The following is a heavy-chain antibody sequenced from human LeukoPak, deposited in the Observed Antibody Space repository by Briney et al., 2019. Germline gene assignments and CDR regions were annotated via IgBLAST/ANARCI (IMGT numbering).Heavy chain of an antibody. Sequence: ASVKVSCKASGYTFTGYYVHWVRQAPGQGLEWIGRINPNSGGTNYAQKFQGRVTMTRDTSISTAYMELSRLRSDDTAVYYCARGGWDTAMVTNWFDPWGQGTLVTVSS. J-gene: IGHJ5*02. CDR1: GYTFTGYY. D-gene: IGHD5-18*01. CDR3: ARGGWDTAMVTNWFDP. CDR2: INPNSGGT. V-gene: IGHV1-2*06.